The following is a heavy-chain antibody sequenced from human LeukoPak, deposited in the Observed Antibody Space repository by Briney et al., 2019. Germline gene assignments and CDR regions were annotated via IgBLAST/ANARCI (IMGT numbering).Heavy chain of an antibody. CDR1: GFNLITYW. D-gene: IGHD5-12*01. J-gene: IGHJ5*02. CDR3: ARDGGGYRFYNWFDP. CDR2: INQDGSEK. V-gene: IGHV3-7*01. Sequence: GGSLRLSCEVSGFNLITYWMTWVRQGPGKAPEWVANINQDGSEKSYVDSVRGRFTISRDNAKNSLYLQMNSLRAEDTAVYYCARDGGGYRFYNWFDPWGQGTLVTVSS.